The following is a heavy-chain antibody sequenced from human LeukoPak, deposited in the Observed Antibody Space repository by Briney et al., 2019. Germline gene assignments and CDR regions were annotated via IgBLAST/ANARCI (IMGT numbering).Heavy chain of an antibody. V-gene: IGHV3-48*01. D-gene: IGHD1-14*01. J-gene: IGHJ4*02. Sequence: GGSLRLSCAASGFTFSSYSMNWVRQAPGKGLEWVSYISSSNRTIYYADSVKGRFTISRDNAKNSVYLQMNSLRAEDTAVYYCAKAEPASGYDYWGQGTLVTVSS. CDR1: GFTFSSYS. CDR2: ISSSNRTI. CDR3: AKAEPASGYDY.